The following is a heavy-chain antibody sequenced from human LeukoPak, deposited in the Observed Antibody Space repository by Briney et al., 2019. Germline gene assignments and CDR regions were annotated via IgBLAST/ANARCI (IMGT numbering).Heavy chain of an antibody. CDR2: INHNSGGT. Sequence: ASVKVSCKASGYTFTGYYMHWVRQAPAQGLEWMGWINHNSGGTNYAQKFQGWVTMTRDTSISTAYMELSRLRSDDTAVYYCARAYDTCMDVWGKGTTVTVSS. J-gene: IGHJ6*04. CDR1: GYTFTGYY. V-gene: IGHV1-2*04. D-gene: IGHD3-9*01. CDR3: ARAYDTCMDV.